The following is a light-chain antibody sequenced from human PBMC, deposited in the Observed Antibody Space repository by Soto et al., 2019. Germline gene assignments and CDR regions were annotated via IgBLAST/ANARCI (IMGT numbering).Light chain of an antibody. CDR2: GAS. CDR1: QSVSSN. CDR3: QQYNNWPPWT. Sequence: EIVMTQSPATLSVSPGERATLSCRASQSVSSNLAWYQQKPGQAPRLLIYGASTRATGIPARFSGSGSGTEFTLTIRSLQSEDFAVYYCQQYNNWPPWTVGQGTKVDIK. J-gene: IGKJ1*01. V-gene: IGKV3-15*01.